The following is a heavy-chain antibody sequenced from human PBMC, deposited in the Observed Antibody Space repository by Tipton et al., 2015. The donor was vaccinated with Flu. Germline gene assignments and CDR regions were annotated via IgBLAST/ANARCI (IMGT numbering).Heavy chain of an antibody. Sequence: QLVQSGAEVKKPGASVKASCKASGYTFTGYYMHWVRQAPGQGLEWMGWINPNSGGTNYAQKFQGRVTMTRDTSISTAYMELSRLRSDDTAGCYCARGWDGSKQGVIAFDPWGQGTLVTVSS. J-gene: IGHJ5*02. CDR3: ARGWDGSKQGVIAFDP. CDR1: GYTFTGYY. CDR2: INPNSGGT. D-gene: IGHD2-21*01. V-gene: IGHV1-2*02.